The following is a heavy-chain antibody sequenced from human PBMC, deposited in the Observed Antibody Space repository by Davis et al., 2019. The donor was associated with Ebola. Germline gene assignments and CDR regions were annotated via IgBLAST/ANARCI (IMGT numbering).Heavy chain of an antibody. CDR2: IYSGGST. V-gene: IGHV3-66*01. CDR3: ARDMERCSSTSCFYDMDV. CDR1: GFTVSSNY. D-gene: IGHD2-2*01. J-gene: IGHJ6*02. Sequence: GESLKISCAASGFTVSSNYMSWVRQAPGKGLEWVSVIYSGGSTYYADSVKGRFTISRDNSKNTLYLQMNSLRAEDTAVYYCARDMERCSSTSCFYDMDVWGQGTTVTVSS.